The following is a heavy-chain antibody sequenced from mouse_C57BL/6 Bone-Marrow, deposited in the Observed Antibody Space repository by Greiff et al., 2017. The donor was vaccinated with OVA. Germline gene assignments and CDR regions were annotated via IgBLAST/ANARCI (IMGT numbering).Heavy chain of an antibody. CDR3: AKRGSSGPAWFAY. CDR2: IDPSDSYT. D-gene: IGHD3-1*01. CDR1: GYTFTSYW. Sequence: QVQLQQPGAELVMPGASVKLSCKASGYTFTSYWMHWVKQRPGQGLEWIGEIDPSDSYTNYNQKFKGKSTLTVDKSSSTASMQLSSLTSEDSAVYYCAKRGSSGPAWFAYWGQGTLVTGSA. J-gene: IGHJ3*01. V-gene: IGHV1-69*01.